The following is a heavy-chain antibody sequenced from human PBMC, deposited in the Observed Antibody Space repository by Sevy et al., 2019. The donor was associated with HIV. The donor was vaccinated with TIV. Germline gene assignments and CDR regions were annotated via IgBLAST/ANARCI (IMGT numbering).Heavy chain of an antibody. D-gene: IGHD3-10*01. CDR2: ISSSGTII. CDR1: GLNVSDYF. J-gene: IGHJ4*02. CDR3: ARDLASGSFFSLYFDY. Sequence: GGSLRLSCAASGLNVSDYFMSWIRQAPGKRPEWVSYISSSGTIIYYADSVKGRFTISRDNAKNSLYLQMNSLRAEDTAIYYGARDLASGSFFSLYFDYWGQGTLVTVSS. V-gene: IGHV3-11*01.